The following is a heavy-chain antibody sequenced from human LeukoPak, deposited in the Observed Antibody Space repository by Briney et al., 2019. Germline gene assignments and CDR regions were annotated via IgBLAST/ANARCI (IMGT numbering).Heavy chain of an antibody. Sequence: GGSLRLSCTASGFTITDYGMSWVRQAPGKGQEWVSAISVSGDTKYYADSVKGRFIISRDNSRNTLYLQINSLRAEDTALYYCAQGYSSGWYPYWGQGTLVTVSS. CDR2: ISVSGDTK. CDR1: GFTITDYG. V-gene: IGHV3-23*01. CDR3: AQGYSSGWYPY. J-gene: IGHJ4*02. D-gene: IGHD6-19*01.